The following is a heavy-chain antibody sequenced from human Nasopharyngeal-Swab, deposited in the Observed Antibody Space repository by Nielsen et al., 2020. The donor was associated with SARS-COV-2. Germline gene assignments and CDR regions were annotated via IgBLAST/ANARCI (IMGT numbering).Heavy chain of an antibody. D-gene: IGHD6-13*01. CDR1: GGSFSGYY. CDR3: AREGGFGYGSSWYVFDI. Sequence: SETLSLTCAVYGGSFSGYYWSWIRQPPGKGLEWIGEINHSGSTNYNPSLKSRVTISVDTSKNQFSLKLSSVTAADTAVYYCAREGGFGYGSSWYVFDIWGQGTMVTVSS. V-gene: IGHV4-34*01. CDR2: INHSGST. J-gene: IGHJ3*02.